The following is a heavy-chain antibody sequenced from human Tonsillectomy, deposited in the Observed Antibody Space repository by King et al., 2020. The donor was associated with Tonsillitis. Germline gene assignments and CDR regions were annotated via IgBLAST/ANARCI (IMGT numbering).Heavy chain of an antibody. CDR2: ISYDGGSE. CDR1: GFNFSNYY. V-gene: IGHV3-30*18. Sequence: VQLVESGGGVVQPGRSLRLSCAVSGFNFSNYYMHWVRQAPGKGLEWVAVISYDGGSEYYADSVKGRFTISRDNSKNTLFLQMNSLRAEDTAVYYCAKDLASQLDLHRFDYWGQGTLVTVSS. D-gene: IGHD1-1*01. CDR3: AKDLASQLDLHRFDY. J-gene: IGHJ4*02.